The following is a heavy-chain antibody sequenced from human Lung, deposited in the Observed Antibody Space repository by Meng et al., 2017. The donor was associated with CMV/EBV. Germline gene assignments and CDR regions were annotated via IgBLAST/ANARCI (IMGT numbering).Heavy chain of an antibody. Sequence: SETLSLXCTVSGDSISTYYWNWLRQSPGKGLEWIGYISDSGSTNYNPSLKSRVAFSLDTSKNQFSLKLSSVTAADTAVYYCARFDIDVEGYYGTAVWGQGTXVNVFS. V-gene: IGHV4-59*01. J-gene: IGHJ6*02. CDR1: GDSISTYY. D-gene: IGHD5-12*01. CDR2: ISDSGST. CDR3: ARFDIDVEGYYGTAV.